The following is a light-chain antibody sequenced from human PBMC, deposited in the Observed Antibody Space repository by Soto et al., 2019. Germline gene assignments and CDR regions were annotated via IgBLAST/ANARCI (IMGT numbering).Light chain of an antibody. V-gene: IGKV3-20*01. CDR3: QQYGSSPLYT. Sequence: EIVLTQSPGTLSLSPGERATLSCRASQSVSSSYLAWYQQKPGQAHRLLIYGASSTATGIPDRFSGSGSGTDFTLTISRLEPDDFAVYYCQQYGSSPLYTFGQGTKLEIK. CDR1: QSVSSSY. CDR2: GAS. J-gene: IGKJ2*01.